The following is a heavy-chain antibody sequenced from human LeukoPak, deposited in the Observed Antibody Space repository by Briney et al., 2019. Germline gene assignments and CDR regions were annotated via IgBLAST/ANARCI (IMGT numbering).Heavy chain of an antibody. CDR3: VRMASNYYGMNV. Sequence: GGSLRHCCAASGFTVSTNCVSWVRQAPVKGLEWVSVIYSSGATYYADSVKGRFTVSRDNSKNTLYVQMNSLRDDDTAVYYCVRMASNYYGMNVWGQGATVTVSS. J-gene: IGHJ6*02. V-gene: IGHV3-53*01. CDR1: GFTVSTNC. D-gene: IGHD5-24*01. CDR2: IYSSGAT.